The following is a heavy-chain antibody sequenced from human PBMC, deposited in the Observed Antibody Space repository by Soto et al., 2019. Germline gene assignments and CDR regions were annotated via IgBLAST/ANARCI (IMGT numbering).Heavy chain of an antibody. CDR3: ARLPGGPTVDY. D-gene: IGHD3-10*01. CDR2: IYPGDSDT. Sequence: PGDSLKMSCEGSGYRFSMYGIGWALQMPGKGLEWIAIIYPGDSDTTYSPSFRGQVTISADESVSTAYLHWSSLKTSDTAMYYCARLPGGPTVDYWGLGTLVTVSS. CDR1: GYRFSMYG. V-gene: IGHV5-51*01. J-gene: IGHJ4*02.